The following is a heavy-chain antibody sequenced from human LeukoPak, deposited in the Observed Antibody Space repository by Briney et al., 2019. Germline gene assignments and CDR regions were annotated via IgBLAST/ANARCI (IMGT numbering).Heavy chain of an antibody. CDR2: IKQDGSEK. Sequence: GGSLRLSCAASGFTFSSYWMSWVRQAPGKGLEWVANIKQDGSEKYYVDSVKGRFTISRDNAKNSLYLQMNSLRAEDTAVYYCARDTDYNGNYFDYWGQGTLVTVSS. CDR3: ARDTDYNGNYFDY. J-gene: IGHJ4*02. CDR1: GFTFSSYW. V-gene: IGHV3-7*01. D-gene: IGHD4-11*01.